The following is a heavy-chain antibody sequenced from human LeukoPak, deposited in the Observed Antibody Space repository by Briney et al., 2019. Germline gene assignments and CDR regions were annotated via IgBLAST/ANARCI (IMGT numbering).Heavy chain of an antibody. Sequence: SETLSLTCTVSGGSISSYYWSWIRQPPGKGLEWIGYIYHSGSTYYNPSLKSRVTISVDTSKNQFSLKLSSVTAADTAVYYCAAVVPAASFDYWGQGTLVTVSS. CDR1: GGSISSYY. V-gene: IGHV4-59*04. CDR3: AAVVPAASFDY. CDR2: IYHSGST. J-gene: IGHJ4*02. D-gene: IGHD2-2*01.